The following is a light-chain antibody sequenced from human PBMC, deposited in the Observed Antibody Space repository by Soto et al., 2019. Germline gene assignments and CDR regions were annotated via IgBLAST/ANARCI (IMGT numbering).Light chain of an antibody. CDR1: SSDVGGNNY. J-gene: IGLJ2*01. Sequence: QSARTQPPSASGSPGQSVAISCTGTSSDVGGNNYVSWYQQHPGKAPKLMVYEVTKRPSGVPDRFSGSKSGNTASLTVSGLQAEDEADYYCSSYAGSNNVIFGGGTQLTVL. CDR2: EVT. V-gene: IGLV2-8*01. CDR3: SSYAGSNNVI.